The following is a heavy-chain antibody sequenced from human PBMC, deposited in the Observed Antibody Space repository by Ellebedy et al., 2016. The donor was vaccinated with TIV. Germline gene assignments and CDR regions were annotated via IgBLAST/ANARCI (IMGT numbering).Heavy chain of an antibody. D-gene: IGHD4-23*01. J-gene: IGHJ3*02. Sequence: GESLKISCKGSGYSFTSYWIGWVRQMPGKGLEWMGIIYPGDSDTRYSPSFQGQVTISADKSISTAYLQWSSLKASDTAMYYCARLRKSADYGGSDAFDIWGQGTMVTVSS. CDR2: IYPGDSDT. V-gene: IGHV5-51*01. CDR1: GYSFTSYW. CDR3: ARLRKSADYGGSDAFDI.